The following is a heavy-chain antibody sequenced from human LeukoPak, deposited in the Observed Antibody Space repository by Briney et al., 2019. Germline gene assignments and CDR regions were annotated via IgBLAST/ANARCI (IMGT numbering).Heavy chain of an antibody. J-gene: IGHJ3*02. CDR2: IYSGGST. CDR3: ARAEGAFDI. V-gene: IGHV3-53*01. CDR1: GFTVISNY. Sequence: PRGCLRLSCAASGFTVISNYMSSVRQAPGKGLEWVSVIYSGGSTYYADSVKGRFTISRDNSKNTLYLQMNGLRAEDTAVYYSARAEGAFDIWGPGTMVTVSS.